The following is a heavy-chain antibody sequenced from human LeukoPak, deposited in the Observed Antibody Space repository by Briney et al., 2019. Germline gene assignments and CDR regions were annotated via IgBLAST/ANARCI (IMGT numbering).Heavy chain of an antibody. CDR2: ISSSGSTI. CDR1: GFTFSDYY. D-gene: IGHD5-24*01. CDR3: ARQRRDGYNGCYFDY. J-gene: IGHJ4*02. Sequence: PGGSLRLSCAASGFTFSDYYMSWIRQAPGKGLEWVSYISSSGSTIYYADSVKGRFTISRDNAKNSLYLQMNSLRAEDTAVYYCARQRRDGYNGCYFDYWGQGTLVTVSS. V-gene: IGHV3-11*01.